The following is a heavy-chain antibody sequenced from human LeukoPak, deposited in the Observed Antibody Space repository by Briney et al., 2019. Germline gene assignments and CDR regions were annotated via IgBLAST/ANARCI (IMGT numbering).Heavy chain of an antibody. Sequence: SETLSLTCAVYGGSFSGYYWSWIRQPPGKGLEWIGEINHSGSTNYNPSLKSRVTISVDTSKTQFSLKLSSVTAADTAVYYCARGWGYDYVWGSYRPTYYFDYWGQGTLVTVSS. V-gene: IGHV4-34*01. CDR1: GGSFSGYY. J-gene: IGHJ4*02. D-gene: IGHD3-16*02. CDR2: INHSGST. CDR3: ARGWGYDYVWGSYRPTYYFDY.